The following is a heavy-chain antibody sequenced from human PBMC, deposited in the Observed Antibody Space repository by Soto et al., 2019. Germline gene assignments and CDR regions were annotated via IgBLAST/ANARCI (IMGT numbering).Heavy chain of an antibody. Sequence: SETLSLTCTVSGGSISSYYWSWIRQPPGKGLEWIGYIYYSGSTNYNPSLKSRVTISVDTSKNQFSLKLSSVTAADTAVYYCERAEITIFEFRGFDPWGQGTLVNVSS. CDR2: IYYSGST. CDR1: GGSISSYY. V-gene: IGHV4-59*01. CDR3: ERAEITIFEFRGFDP. J-gene: IGHJ5*02. D-gene: IGHD3-3*01.